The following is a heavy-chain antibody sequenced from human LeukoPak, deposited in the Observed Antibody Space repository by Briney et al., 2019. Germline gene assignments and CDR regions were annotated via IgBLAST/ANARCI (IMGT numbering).Heavy chain of an antibody. D-gene: IGHD3-22*01. CDR1: GFTFSSYG. CDR2: IWYDGSNK. CDR3: AKDLGRYYYDSSGYLFDY. V-gene: IGHV3-33*06. Sequence: PGGSLRLSCAASGFTFSSYGMDWVRQAPGKGLEWVAVIWYDGSNKYYADSVKGRFTISRDNSKNTLYLQMNSLRAEDTAVYYCAKDLGRYYYDSSGYLFDYWGQGTLVTVSS. J-gene: IGHJ4*02.